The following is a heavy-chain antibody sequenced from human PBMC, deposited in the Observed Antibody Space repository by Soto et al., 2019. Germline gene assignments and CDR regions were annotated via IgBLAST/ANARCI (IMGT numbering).Heavy chain of an antibody. CDR3: ARGELEAPSVSAF. Sequence: GKGLEWIGYIYYSGSTNYNPSLKSRVTISVDTSKNQFSLKLSSVTAADTVVYYCARGELEAPSVSAFWGNGTIDTVS. V-gene: IGHV4-59*01. D-gene: IGHD1-1*01. J-gene: IGHJ3*01. CDR2: IYYSGST.